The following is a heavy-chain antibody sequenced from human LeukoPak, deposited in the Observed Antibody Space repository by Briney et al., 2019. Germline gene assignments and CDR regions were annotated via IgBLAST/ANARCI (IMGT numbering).Heavy chain of an antibody. D-gene: IGHD3-10*01. V-gene: IGHV3-30*04. J-gene: IGHJ4*02. CDR3: ARSDCWHMVRGDNKLDF. CDR2: ISYDGNNN. CDR1: GFTFRSYT. Sequence: GGSLRLSCAASGFTFRSYTVHCVRQSPGRGVEWVATISYDGNNNFFADTVKGRINIPRDNSTNTVYLQMSSLGPEDTAVYYCARSDCWHMVRGDNKLDFWGQGTLVTVSS.